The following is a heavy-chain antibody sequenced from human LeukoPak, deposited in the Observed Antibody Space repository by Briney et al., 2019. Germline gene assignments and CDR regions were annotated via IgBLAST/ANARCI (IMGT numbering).Heavy chain of an antibody. D-gene: IGHD6-19*01. CDR3: ARLSYSSGWYYFDY. CDR2: IYPGDSDT. CDR1: GYSFTSHW. V-gene: IGHV5-51*01. Sequence: HGESLKISCKGSGYSFTSHWIGWVRQMPGKGLEWMGIIYPGDSDTRYSPSFQGQVTISADKSISTAYLQWSSLKASDTAMYYCARLSYSSGWYYFDYWGQGTLVTVSS. J-gene: IGHJ4*02.